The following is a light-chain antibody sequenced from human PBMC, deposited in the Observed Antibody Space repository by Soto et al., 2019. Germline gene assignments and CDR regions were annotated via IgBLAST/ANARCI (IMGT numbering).Light chain of an antibody. CDR2: DVS. CDR3: SSYTSSITLV. V-gene: IGLV2-14*01. J-gene: IGLJ2*01. CDR1: SSDVGGYNY. Sequence: QSALTQPASVSGSPGQSITISCTGTSSDVGGYNYVSWYQQYPGKAPKLMIYDVSNRPSEVSNRFSGSKSGNTASPTISGPQAEDEAAYYCSSYTSSITLVFGGGTKLTVL.